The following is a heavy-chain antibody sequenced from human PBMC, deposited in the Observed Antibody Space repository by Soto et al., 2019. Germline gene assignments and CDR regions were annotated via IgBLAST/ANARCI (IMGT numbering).Heavy chain of an antibody. V-gene: IGHV3-30*18. CDR3: AKDGYSSGWYEPKDRYYYYGMDV. D-gene: IGHD6-19*01. CDR2: ISYDGSNK. Sequence: QVQLVESGGGVVQPGRSLRLSCAASGFTFSSYGMHWVRQAPGKGLEWVAVISYDGSNKYYADSVKGRFTISRDNSKNTLYLQMNSLRAEDTAVYYCAKDGYSSGWYEPKDRYYYYGMDVWGQGTTVTVSS. CDR1: GFTFSSYG. J-gene: IGHJ6*02.